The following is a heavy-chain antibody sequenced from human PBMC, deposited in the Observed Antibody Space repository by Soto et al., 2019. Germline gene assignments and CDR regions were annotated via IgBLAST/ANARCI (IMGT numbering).Heavy chain of an antibody. V-gene: IGHV1-69*08. CDR3: ARDQYGTVPTCFGYPDM. Sequence: QVQLLQSGAEVKKPGSSVRVSCHASGDTFTTHTITWVRQAPGQGLEWVGRIIPLLGLTDYAQKFQGRVVITADKSTSTTYMVLSRLTFEDTALYYGARDQYGTVPTCFGYPDMWGTGTSVTVSS. CDR2: IIPLLGLT. CDR1: GDTFTTHT. D-gene: IGHD3-22*01. J-gene: IGHJ6*03.